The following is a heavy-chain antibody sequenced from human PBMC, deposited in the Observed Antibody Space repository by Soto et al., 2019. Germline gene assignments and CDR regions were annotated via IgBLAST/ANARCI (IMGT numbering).Heavy chain of an antibody. D-gene: IGHD2-15*01. V-gene: IGHV3-74*01. CDR1: GFTFSNYW. Sequence: GGSLRLSCAASGFTFSNYWMHWVRQAPGKGLMWVSRINGDGSTTNYADSVKGRFTISRDNTKNTLYLQMNSLRAEDTAVYYCSKVPRLLPSSPSDYWGQGTLVTVSS. J-gene: IGHJ4*02. CDR3: SKVPRLLPSSPSDY. CDR2: INGDGSTT.